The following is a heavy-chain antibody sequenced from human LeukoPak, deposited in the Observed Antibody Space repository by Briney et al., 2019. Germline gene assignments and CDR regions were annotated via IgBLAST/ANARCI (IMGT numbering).Heavy chain of an antibody. CDR3: AKDLPSNIVGASYYFDY. D-gene: IGHD1-26*01. Sequence: GGSLRLSCAASGFTFSSYAMSWVRQAPGKGLEWVSGISGSGGSTHYADPVKGRFTISRDNSKNTLYLQMNSLGGEDTAEYYCAKDLPSNIVGASYYFDYWSQGILVTVSS. CDR1: GFTFSSYA. V-gene: IGHV3-23*01. J-gene: IGHJ4*02. CDR2: ISGSGGST.